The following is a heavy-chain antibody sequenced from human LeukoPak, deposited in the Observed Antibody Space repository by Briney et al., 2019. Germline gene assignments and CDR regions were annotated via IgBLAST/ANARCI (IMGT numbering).Heavy chain of an antibody. CDR1: GYTFTGYY. CDR3: ARRGSVWGGYRLNWFDP. Sequence: GASVKVSCKASGYTFTGYYMHWVRQAPGQGLEWMGWINPNSGGTNYAQKFQGWVTMTRDTSISTAYMELSRLRSDDTAVYYCARRGSVWGGYRLNWFDPWGQGTLVTVSS. D-gene: IGHD3-16*02. V-gene: IGHV1-2*04. J-gene: IGHJ5*02. CDR2: INPNSGGT.